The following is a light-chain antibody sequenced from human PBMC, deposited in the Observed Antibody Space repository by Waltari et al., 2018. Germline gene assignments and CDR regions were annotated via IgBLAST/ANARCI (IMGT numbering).Light chain of an antibody. CDR1: QCVLYSLNNKNY. CDR2: WAS. CDR3: QQYHTTPYA. V-gene: IGKV4-1*01. J-gene: IGKJ2*01. Sequence: DIVMTQSPDSLAVSLGERAHINCRSSQCVLYSLNNKNYLAWFQQKPGQPPKLLIYWASPRESGVPDRFSGSGSGTDFTLTISSLQAEDVAVYYCQQYHTTPYAFGQGTKLEIK.